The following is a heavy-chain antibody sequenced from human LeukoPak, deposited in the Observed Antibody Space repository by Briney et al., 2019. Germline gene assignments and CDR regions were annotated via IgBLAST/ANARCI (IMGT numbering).Heavy chain of an antibody. J-gene: IGHJ6*03. CDR3: ARSPRYFDRLAPTYYYYYMDV. D-gene: IGHD3-9*01. V-gene: IGHV1-8*01. Sequence: GASVKVSCKASGYTFTSYDINWVRQATGQGLEWMGWMNPNSGNTGYAQKFQGRVTMTRNTSISTAYMELSSLRSEDTAVYYCARSPRYFDRLAPTYYYYYMDVWGKGTTVTVSS. CDR1: GYTFTSYD. CDR2: MNPNSGNT.